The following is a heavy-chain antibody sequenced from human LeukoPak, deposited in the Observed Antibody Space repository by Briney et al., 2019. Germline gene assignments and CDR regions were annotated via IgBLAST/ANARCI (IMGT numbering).Heavy chain of an antibody. D-gene: IGHD1-26*01. CDR1: GFTLSDHW. Sequence: PGGSLRLSCVASGFTLSDHWMHWVRQAPGKGLVWVSRINGDGSSTSYADSVKGRFTISRDNAKNTLYLQMNSLRAEDTAVFYCARAGSGRPFDFWGQGTLVTVSS. J-gene: IGHJ4*02. V-gene: IGHV3-74*01. CDR2: INGDGSST. CDR3: ARAGSGRPFDF.